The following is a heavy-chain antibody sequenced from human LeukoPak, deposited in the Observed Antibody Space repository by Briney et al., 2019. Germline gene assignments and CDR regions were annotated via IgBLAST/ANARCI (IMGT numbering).Heavy chain of an antibody. D-gene: IGHD2-8*01. CDR2: INPNSGGT. V-gene: IGHV1-2*02. CDR3: ARDEYCTNGVCYFFDY. CDR1: GYTFTGYY. J-gene: IGHJ4*02. Sequence: VASVKVSCKASGYTFTGYYMHWVRQAPGQGLEWMGWINPNSGGTNYAQKFQGRVTMTRDTSISTAYMELSRLRSDDTAVYYCARDEYCTNGVCYFFDYWGQGTLVTVSS.